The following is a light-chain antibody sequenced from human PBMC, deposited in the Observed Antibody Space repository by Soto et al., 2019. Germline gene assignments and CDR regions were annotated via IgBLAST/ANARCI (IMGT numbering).Light chain of an antibody. V-gene: IGKV1-5*01. J-gene: IGKJ3*01. CDR1: QSISRS. Sequence: DIQMTQSPSTLSASVGDRVTITCRASQSISRSLAGYQQKPWKAPSLLIYDASILEGGVPSRFSGSGFGTEFTRTITNLQPADFATYYCQQYSDFLISFGPGTTVDFK. CDR3: QQYSDFLIS. CDR2: DAS.